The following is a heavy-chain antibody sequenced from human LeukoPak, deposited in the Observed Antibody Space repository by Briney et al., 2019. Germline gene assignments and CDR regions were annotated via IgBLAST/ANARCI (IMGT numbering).Heavy chain of an antibody. D-gene: IGHD2-2*01. J-gene: IGHJ3*02. V-gene: IGHV1-2*02. CDR1: GYTFTSYD. Sequence: ASVKVSCKASGYTFTSYDINWVRQATGQGLEWMGWINPNSGGTNYAQKFQGRVTMTRDTSISTAYMELSRLRSDDTAVYYCARDRGMWDIVVVPAAHRPRSNAFDIWGQGTMVTVSS. CDR2: INPNSGGT. CDR3: ARDRGMWDIVVVPAAHRPRSNAFDI.